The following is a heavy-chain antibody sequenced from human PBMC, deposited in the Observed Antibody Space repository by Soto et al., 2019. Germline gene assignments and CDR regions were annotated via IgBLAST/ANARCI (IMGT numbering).Heavy chain of an antibody. CDR2: ISWNSGSI. J-gene: IGHJ4*02. D-gene: IGHD3-3*01. Sequence: SLRLSCAASGFTFDDYAMHWVRQAPGKGLEWVSGISWNSGSIGYADSVKGRFTISRDNAKNSLYLQMNSLRAEDTALYYCAKDYGRIYYDFWSGHNRPFDYWGQGT. CDR1: GFTFDDYA. CDR3: AKDYGRIYYDFWSGHNRPFDY. V-gene: IGHV3-9*01.